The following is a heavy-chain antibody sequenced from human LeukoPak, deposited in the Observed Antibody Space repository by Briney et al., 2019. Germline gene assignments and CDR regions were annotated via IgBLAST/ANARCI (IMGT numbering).Heavy chain of an antibody. J-gene: IGHJ1*01. Sequence: GGSLRLSCAASGFTFSSYSMNWVRQAPGKWLEWVSSISSSSSYIYYADSVKGRFTISRDNAKNSLYLQMNSLRAEDTAVYYCARAHSMIRYFQHWGQGTLVTVSS. CDR2: ISSSSSYI. V-gene: IGHV3-21*01. CDR3: ARAHSMIRYFQH. CDR1: GFTFSSYS. D-gene: IGHD3-22*01.